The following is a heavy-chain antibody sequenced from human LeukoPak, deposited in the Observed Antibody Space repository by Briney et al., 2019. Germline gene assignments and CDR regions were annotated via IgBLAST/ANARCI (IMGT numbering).Heavy chain of an antibody. Sequence: SETLSLTCTVSGGSISSYYWSWIRQPPGKGLDWIGYIYYTGSTNYNPSLKSRVTLSVDTTKNQFSLKLSSVTAADTAVYYCARSGRGLATRFDPWGQGILVTVSS. CDR1: GGSISSYY. CDR2: IYYTGST. J-gene: IGHJ5*02. D-gene: IGHD1-26*01. V-gene: IGHV4-59*13. CDR3: ARSGRGLATRFDP.